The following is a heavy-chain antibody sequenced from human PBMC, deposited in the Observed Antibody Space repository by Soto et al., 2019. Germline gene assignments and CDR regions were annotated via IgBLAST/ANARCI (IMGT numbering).Heavy chain of an antibody. J-gene: IGHJ4*02. Sequence: QVQLQQWGAGLLKPSETLSLTCAVYGGSFSGYYWSWIRQPPGKGLEWIGEINHSGSTNYNPSLKSRVTISVDTSKNQFSLKLSSVTAADTAVYYCVSQAERIAAAGTQVDYWGQGTLVTVSS. V-gene: IGHV4-34*01. CDR2: INHSGST. D-gene: IGHD6-13*01. CDR3: VSQAERIAAAGTQVDY. CDR1: GGSFSGYY.